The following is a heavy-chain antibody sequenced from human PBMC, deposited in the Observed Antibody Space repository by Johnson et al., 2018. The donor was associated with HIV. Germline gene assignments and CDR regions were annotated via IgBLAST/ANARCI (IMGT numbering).Heavy chain of an antibody. D-gene: IGHD3-16*01. J-gene: IGHJ3*01. V-gene: IGHV3-11*04. CDR3: ARAYTYGAFDL. CDR2: ISSSGSTI. CDR1: GFTFSDYD. Sequence: QVQLVESGGGLVKPGGSLRLSCAASGFTFSDYDMSWIRQAPGKGLEWVSFISSSGSTIYYADSVKGRFIISRDNSKNTLYLQMNSLRAEDTAVYFCARAYTYGAFDLWGQGTLVTVSS.